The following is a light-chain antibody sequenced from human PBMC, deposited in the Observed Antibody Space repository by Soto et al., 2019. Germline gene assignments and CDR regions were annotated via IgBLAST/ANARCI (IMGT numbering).Light chain of an antibody. CDR1: SSDVGGYTY. CDR2: DVR. V-gene: IGLV2-14*01. Sequence: QSALTQPASVSGSPGQSITISCTGTSSDVGGYTYVSWYQQHPGKATKLMIYDVRNRPSGVSNRFSGSKSGNTASLTISGLQAEDEADYYCSSYTSSSTPYVFGTGT. CDR3: SSYTSSSTPYV. J-gene: IGLJ1*01.